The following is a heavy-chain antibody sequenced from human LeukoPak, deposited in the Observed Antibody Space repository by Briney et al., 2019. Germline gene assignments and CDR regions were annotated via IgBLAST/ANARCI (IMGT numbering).Heavy chain of an antibody. CDR1: GGSISSSSYY. D-gene: IGHD3-3*01. Sequence: SETLSLTCTVSGGSISSSSYYWGWIRQPPGKGLEWIVSIYYSGSTYYNPSLKSRVTISVDTSKNQFSLKLSSVTAADTAVYYCARGATIFGVVLNWFDPWGQGTLVTVSS. J-gene: IGHJ5*02. V-gene: IGHV4-39*01. CDR3: ARGATIFGVVLNWFDP. CDR2: IYYSGST.